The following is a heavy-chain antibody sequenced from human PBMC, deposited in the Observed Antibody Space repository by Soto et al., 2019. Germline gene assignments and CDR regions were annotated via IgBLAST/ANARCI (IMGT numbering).Heavy chain of an antibody. D-gene: IGHD3-10*01. CDR1: GFSFSIYS. Sequence: GGSLRLSCAASGFSFSIYSMNWVRQAPGKGLEWVSYISSSSSTIYYADSVKGRFTISRDNAKNSLYLQMNSLRAEDTAVYYCARDLRLLWFGELSPSCDYWGQGTLVTVSS. CDR3: ARDLRLLWFGELSPSCDY. CDR2: ISSSSSTI. V-gene: IGHV3-48*01. J-gene: IGHJ4*02.